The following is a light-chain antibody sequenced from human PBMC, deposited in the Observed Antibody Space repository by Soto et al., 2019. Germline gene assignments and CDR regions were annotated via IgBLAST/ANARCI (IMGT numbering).Light chain of an antibody. Sequence: EIVLTQSPATLSAFPGDRVTLSCRASQALNTRLAWYQHKPGQAPRLLIYLTSNRAAGVPAGFSAWGSETDFTLTISDVEPEDFAVYYCHQRQSWPRTFGHGTKVEIK. CDR2: LTS. CDR1: QALNTR. J-gene: IGKJ3*01. V-gene: IGKV3-11*01. CDR3: HQRQSWPRT.